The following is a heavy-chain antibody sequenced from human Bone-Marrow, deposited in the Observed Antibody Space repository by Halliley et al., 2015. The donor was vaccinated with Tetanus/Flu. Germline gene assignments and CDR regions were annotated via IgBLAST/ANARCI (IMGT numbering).Heavy chain of an antibody. Sequence: SLRLSCVASGFTFNVFGIHWVRQAPGKGLEWVAVISYDGSNKYYADSVKGRFTISRDNSKNTVYLQMNSLRAEDTAVYYCAKDTKQFYYYFYGLEFWGQGTTVTVSS. D-gene: IGHD3-3*01. CDR3: AKDTKQFYYYFYGLEF. CDR1: GFTFNVFG. J-gene: IGHJ6*01. CDR2: ISYDGSNK. V-gene: IGHV3-30*18.